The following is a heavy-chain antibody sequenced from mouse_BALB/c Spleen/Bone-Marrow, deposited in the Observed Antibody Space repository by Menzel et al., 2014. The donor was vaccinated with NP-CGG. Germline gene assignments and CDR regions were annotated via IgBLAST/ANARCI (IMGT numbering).Heavy chain of an antibody. CDR1: GYAFSTSW. Sequence: QVQLKESGPELVKPGASVKISCKASGYAFSTSWMNWVKQRPGQGLEWIGRIYPGDGDTNYNGKFKGKATLTADKSSSTAYMQLSSLTSVDSAVYYCASSYSPFAYWGQGTLVTVSA. J-gene: IGHJ3*01. D-gene: IGHD2-10*01. CDR3: ASSYSPFAY. CDR2: IYPGDGDT. V-gene: IGHV1-82*01.